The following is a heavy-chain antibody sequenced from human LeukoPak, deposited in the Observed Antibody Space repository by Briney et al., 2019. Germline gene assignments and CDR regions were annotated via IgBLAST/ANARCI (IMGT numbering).Heavy chain of an antibody. CDR2: INQDGSEK. CDR1: GFTFSTYW. D-gene: IGHD3-10*01. CDR3: ARGVLTSYYGSGSYYSDY. Sequence: GGSLRLSCAASGFTFSTYWMSWVRQAPGKGLEWVANINQDGSEKYFVDSVKGRFTISRDNAKNSLYLQMNSLGAEDTAVYYCARGVLTSYYGSGSYYSDYWGQGTLVTVSS. V-gene: IGHV3-7*01. J-gene: IGHJ4*02.